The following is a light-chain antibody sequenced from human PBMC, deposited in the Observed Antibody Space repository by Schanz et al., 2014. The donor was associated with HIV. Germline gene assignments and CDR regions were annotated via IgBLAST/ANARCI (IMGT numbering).Light chain of an antibody. Sequence: QSALTQPPSVSGSPGQSVTISCTGTSGDVGSYNYVSWYQQHPDKAPKLMIYDVTDRPSGVSFRFSGSKSGNTASLTISGLQSEDEAFYYCGSFTTSSTWVFGGGTKLTVL. J-gene: IGLJ3*02. CDR1: SGDVGSYNY. CDR2: DVT. CDR3: GSFTTSSTWV. V-gene: IGLV2-14*03.